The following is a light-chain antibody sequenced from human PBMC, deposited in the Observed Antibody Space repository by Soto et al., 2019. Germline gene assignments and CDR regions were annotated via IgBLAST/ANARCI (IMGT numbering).Light chain of an antibody. Sequence: IQMTQSPPSLTACVGDRVTITCRASQSVSTYLNWYQQKPGKAPTLLISLISRRQSGVPSRFSGAGSETDFTLTITSLQPEDFATYFCQQTYSTYSFGQGTKADIK. CDR3: QQTYSTYS. CDR1: QSVSTY. J-gene: IGKJ2*01. CDR2: LIS. V-gene: IGKV1-39*01.